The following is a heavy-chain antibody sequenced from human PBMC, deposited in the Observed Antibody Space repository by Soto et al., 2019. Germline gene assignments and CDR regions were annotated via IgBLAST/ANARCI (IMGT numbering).Heavy chain of an antibody. CDR3: ARCDDYNCLATLDY. V-gene: IGHV3-11*01. J-gene: IGHJ4*02. CDR1: GFTVSDHY. D-gene: IGHD4-4*01. CDR2: ISSSGSAI. Sequence: QVQLVESGGSLVKPGGSLRLSCAASGFTVSDHYMSWIRQAPGKGLEWISYISSSGSAIYYADSVMGRFTISRDNAQNSLYLQMNSLRAEDTAVYYCARCDDYNCLATLDYWGQGTLVTVSS.